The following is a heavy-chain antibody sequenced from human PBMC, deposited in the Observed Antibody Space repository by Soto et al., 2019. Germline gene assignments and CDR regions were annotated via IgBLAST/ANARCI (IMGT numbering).Heavy chain of an antibody. V-gene: IGHV1-18*01. Sequence: QVQLVQSGAEVKKPGASVKVSCKASGYTFTSYFTSWVRQAPGQGLEWMGWISAYNGNTNYVQKLQDRVTMTTDTSTSSSYMELRRLRSDDTAVYYCARDLPPTDYWGQGTLVTVSS. CDR3: ARDLPPTDY. CDR1: GYTFTSYF. CDR2: ISAYNGNT. J-gene: IGHJ4*02.